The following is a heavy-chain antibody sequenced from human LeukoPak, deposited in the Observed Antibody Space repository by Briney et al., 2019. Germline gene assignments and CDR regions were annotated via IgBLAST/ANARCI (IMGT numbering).Heavy chain of an antibody. CDR2: INQDGSEK. V-gene: IGHV3-7*01. CDR3: AREFILRFLGTMDV. D-gene: IGHD3-3*01. CDR1: GFTFSSYW. J-gene: IGHJ6*04. Sequence: GGSLRLSXAASGFTFSSYWMSWVRQAPGKGLEWVANINQDGSEKNYVDSVKGRFTISRDNAKNSLYLQMNSLTAEDTAVYYCAREFILRFLGTMDVWVKGTPVTVSS.